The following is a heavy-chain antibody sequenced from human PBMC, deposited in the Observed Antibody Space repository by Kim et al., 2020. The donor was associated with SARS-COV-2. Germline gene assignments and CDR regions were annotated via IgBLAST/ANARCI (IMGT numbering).Heavy chain of an antibody. D-gene: IGHD3-22*01. V-gene: IGHV4-59*01. CDR1: GGSISSYY. CDR2: IYYSGST. CDR3: ARSPILYYYDSSGYYYGGPFDY. J-gene: IGHJ4*02. Sequence: SETLSHTCTVSGGSISSYYWSWIRQPPGKGLEWIGYIYYSGSTNYNPSLKSRVTISVDTSKNQFSLKLSSVTAADTAVYYCARSPILYYYDSSGYYYGGPFDYWGQGTLVTVSS.